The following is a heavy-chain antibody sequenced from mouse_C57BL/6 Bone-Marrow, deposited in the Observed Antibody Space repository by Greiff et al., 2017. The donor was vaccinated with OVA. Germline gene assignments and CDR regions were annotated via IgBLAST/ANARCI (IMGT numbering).Heavy chain of an antibody. D-gene: IGHD1-1*01. CDR3: ARYYGSSSPWFAY. CDR1: GFSLTSYA. J-gene: IGHJ3*01. Sequence: VQGVESGPGLVAPSQSLSITCTVSGFSLTSYAISWVRQPPGKGLEWLGVIWTGGGTNYNSALKSRLSISKDNSKSQVFLKMNSLQTDDTAMYYCARYYGSSSPWFAYWGQGTLVTVSA. CDR2: IWTGGGT. V-gene: IGHV2-9-1*01.